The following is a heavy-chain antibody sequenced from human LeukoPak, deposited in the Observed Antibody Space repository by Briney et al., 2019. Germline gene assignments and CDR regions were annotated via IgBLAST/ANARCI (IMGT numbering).Heavy chain of an antibody. CDR2: ISSSSSYI. Sequence: GGSLRLSCAASGFTFSSYGMNWVRQAPGKGLEWVSSISSSSSYIYYADSVKGRFTISRDNAKNSLYLQMNSLRAEDTAVYYCARADYYDSSGYYDNFDYWGQGTLVTVSS. V-gene: IGHV3-21*01. D-gene: IGHD3-22*01. CDR1: GFTFSSYG. J-gene: IGHJ4*02. CDR3: ARADYYDSSGYYDNFDY.